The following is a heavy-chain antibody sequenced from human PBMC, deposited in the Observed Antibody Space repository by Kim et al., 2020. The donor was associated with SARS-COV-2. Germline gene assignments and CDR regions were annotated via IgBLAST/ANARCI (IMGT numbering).Heavy chain of an antibody. J-gene: IGHJ6*02. Sequence: SETLSLTCTVSGGSISSYYWSWIRQPPGKGLEWIGYIYYSGSTNYNPSLKSRVTISVDTSKNQFSLKLSSVTAADTAVYYCARGRQQQHYYYYGMDVWGQGTTVTVSS. CDR3: ARGRQQQHYYYYGMDV. V-gene: IGHV4-59*01. CDR2: IYYSGST. CDR1: GGSISSYY. D-gene: IGHD6-13*01.